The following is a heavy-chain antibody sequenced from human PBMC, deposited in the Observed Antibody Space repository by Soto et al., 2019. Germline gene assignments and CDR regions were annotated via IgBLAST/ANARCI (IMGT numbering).Heavy chain of an antibody. V-gene: IGHV5-51*01. CDR1: GYSFTTFW. Sequence: PGESLKISCKGSGYSFTTFWIGWVRQTPGKGLEWMGIIYPDDSDTKYSSSFQGQVTISADKSSSTAYLQWSSLRASDTAIYYCVRGTDELLWPNWFDPWGQGTLVTVSS. D-gene: IGHD1-26*01. J-gene: IGHJ5*02. CDR2: IYPDDSDT. CDR3: VRGTDELLWPNWFDP.